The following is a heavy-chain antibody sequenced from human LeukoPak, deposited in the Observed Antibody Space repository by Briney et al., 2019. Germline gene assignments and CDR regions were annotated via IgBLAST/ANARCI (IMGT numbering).Heavy chain of an antibody. J-gene: IGHJ4*02. CDR2: IYYSGST. V-gene: IGHV4-39*01. CDR3: VRRSRWDPEIDY. Sequence: PSETLSLTCTVSGDSISSSSYYWGWIRQPPGKGLEWIGSIYYSGSTYYNPSLKRRVTISVDTSKNQFSLKLSSVTAADTAVYYCVRRSRWDPEIDYWGQGTLVTVSS. D-gene: IGHD2-2*01. CDR1: GDSISSSSYY.